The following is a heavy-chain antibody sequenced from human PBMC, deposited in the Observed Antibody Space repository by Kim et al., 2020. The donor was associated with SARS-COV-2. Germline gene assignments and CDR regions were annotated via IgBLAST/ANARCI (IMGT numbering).Heavy chain of an antibody. Sequence: AQQLQGRVTMTTDTSTSTAYMELRSLRSDDTAVYYCARSGASTPYNNFDYWGQGTLVTVSS. V-gene: IGHV1-18*01. D-gene: IGHD1-1*01. CDR3: ARSGASTPYNNFDY. J-gene: IGHJ4*02.